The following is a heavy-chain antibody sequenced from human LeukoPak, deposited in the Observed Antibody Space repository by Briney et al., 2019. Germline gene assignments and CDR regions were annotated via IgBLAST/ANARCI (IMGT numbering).Heavy chain of an antibody. CDR3: ARSDYVWGSYRRPFDY. CDR2: ISTYTGNT. V-gene: IGHV1-18*04. D-gene: IGHD3-16*02. J-gene: IGHJ4*02. Sequence: VKVSCKASGYTFTGYYMHWVRQAPGQGLEWMGWISTYTGNTNYAQKLQGRVTMTRDTFTSTAYMELRSLRSDDTAVYYCARSDYVWGSYRRPFDYWGQGTLVTVSS. CDR1: GYTFTGYY.